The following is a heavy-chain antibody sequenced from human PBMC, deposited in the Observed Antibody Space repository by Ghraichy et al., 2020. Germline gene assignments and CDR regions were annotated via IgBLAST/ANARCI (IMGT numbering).Heavy chain of an antibody. CDR2: IKQDGSEK. J-gene: IGHJ5*02. D-gene: IGHD6-19*01. CDR1: GFTFSSYW. CDR3: ARDPSPGYSSGWYFFVSGWFDP. V-gene: IGHV3-7*01. Sequence: GGSLRLSCAASGFTFSSYWMSWVRQAPGKGLEWVANIKQDGSEKYYVDSVKGRFTISRDNAKNSLYLQMNSLRAEDTAVYYCARDPSPGYSSGWYFFVSGWFDPWGQGTLVTVSS.